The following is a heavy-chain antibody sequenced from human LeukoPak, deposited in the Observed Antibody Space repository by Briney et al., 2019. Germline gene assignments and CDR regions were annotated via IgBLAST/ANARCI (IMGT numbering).Heavy chain of an antibody. CDR3: VALGYCSGGSCFP. CDR1: GFTFSTYE. D-gene: IGHD2-15*01. J-gene: IGHJ5*02. CDR2: ISNSGSTI. V-gene: IGHV3-48*03. Sequence: GGSLRLSCAASGFTFSTYEMNWVRQAPGKGLEWVSYISNSGSTIYYADSVKGRFTISRDNARNTLYLQMNSLRAEDTAVYYCVALGYCSGGSCFPWGQGTLVTVSS.